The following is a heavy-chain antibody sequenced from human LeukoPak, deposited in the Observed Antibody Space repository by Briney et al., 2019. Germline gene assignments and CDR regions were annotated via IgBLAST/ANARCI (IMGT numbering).Heavy chain of an antibody. Sequence: SVKVSCKASGYTFTSYYMHWVRQAPGQGLEWMGGIIPIFGTANYAQKFQGRVTITADESTSTAYMELSSLRSEDTAVYYCARDSLYYDILTGYYNVHYFDYWGQGTLVTVSS. D-gene: IGHD3-9*01. CDR3: ARDSLYYDILTGYYNVHYFDY. CDR2: IIPIFGTA. J-gene: IGHJ4*02. V-gene: IGHV1-69*13. CDR1: GYTFTSYY.